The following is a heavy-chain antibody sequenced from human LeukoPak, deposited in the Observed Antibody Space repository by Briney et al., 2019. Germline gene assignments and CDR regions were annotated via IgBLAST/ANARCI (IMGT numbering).Heavy chain of an antibody. V-gene: IGHV3-7*01. CDR3: ATSDFYHSGRGGVSPSDH. CDR2: IIQDGGAT. CDR1: GFTFSSYG. D-gene: IGHD3-10*01. Sequence: GGSLRLSCAASGFTFSSYGMRWVRQAPGKGLEWVAEIIQDGGATYYVDSVKGRFTISRDNDKRSTYLQMNSLRAEDTAMYYCATSDFYHSGRGGVSPSDHWGQGTLVTVSS. J-gene: IGHJ4*02.